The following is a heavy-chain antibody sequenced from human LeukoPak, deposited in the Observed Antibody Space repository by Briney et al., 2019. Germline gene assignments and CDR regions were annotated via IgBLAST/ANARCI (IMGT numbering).Heavy chain of an antibody. D-gene: IGHD6-25*01. CDR1: GFSFSSNW. CDR2: INGDGRTT. J-gene: IGHJ6*03. Sequence: PGGSLRLSCAASGFSFSSNWMYWVRQAPGKGLEWVSRINGDGRTTHYAESMKGRFTISRDNAKNTLYLQMNTLRAEDTAVYYCARDASGFYLYYYMDVWGKGTTVTVSS. CDR3: ARDASGFYLYYYMDV. V-gene: IGHV3-74*01.